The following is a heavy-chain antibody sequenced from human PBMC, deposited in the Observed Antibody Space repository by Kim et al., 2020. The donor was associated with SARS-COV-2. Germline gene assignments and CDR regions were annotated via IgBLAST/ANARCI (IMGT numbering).Heavy chain of an antibody. J-gene: IGHJ6*02. CDR1: GYTFTSYA. Sequence: ASVKVSCKASGYTFTSYAMNWGRQAPGQGLEWMGWINTNTGNPTYAQGWTGRFVFSLDTSVSTAYLQISSLKAEDTAVYYCARDQGRKRPNYYYYGLDVWGQGTTVPVSS. CDR2: INTNTGNP. V-gene: IGHV7-4-1*02. D-gene: IGHD1-26*01. CDR3: ARDQGRKRPNYYYYGLDV.